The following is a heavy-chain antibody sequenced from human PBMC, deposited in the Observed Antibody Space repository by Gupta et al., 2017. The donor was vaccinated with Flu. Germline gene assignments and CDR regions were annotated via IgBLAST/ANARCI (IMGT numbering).Heavy chain of an antibody. CDR3: AQDPAGYAFGV. CDR2: ITASGDRT. Sequence: EVQLLESGGGLVQPGGSLRLSCAASGFTFSTYAMGWVRQAPGKGLEWASAITASGDRTHYADSVKGRFTISRDNSKNTLYLQMNTLRAEGTAVYYRAQDPAGYAFGVWGQGTMVTVSS. V-gene: IGHV3-23*01. CDR1: GFTFSTYA. J-gene: IGHJ3*01.